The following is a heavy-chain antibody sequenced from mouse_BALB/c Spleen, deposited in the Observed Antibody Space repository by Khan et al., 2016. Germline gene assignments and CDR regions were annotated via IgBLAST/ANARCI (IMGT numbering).Heavy chain of an antibody. J-gene: IGHJ1*01. CDR3: ASYYYGSSHWYFDV. CDR2: ISYDGSN. CDR1: GYSITSGYY. V-gene: IGHV3-6*02. D-gene: IGHD1-1*01. Sequence: EVQLQESGPGLVKPSQSLSLTCSVTGYSITSGYYWNWIRQFPGNKLEWMGYISYDGSNNYNPSLKNRISITRDTSKNQFFLKLNSVTTEDTATYYYASYYYGSSHWYFDVWGAGTTVTVSS.